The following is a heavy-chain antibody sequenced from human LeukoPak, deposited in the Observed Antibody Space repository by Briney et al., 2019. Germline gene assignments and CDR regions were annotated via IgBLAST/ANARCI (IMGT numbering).Heavy chain of an antibody. D-gene: IGHD5-18*01. V-gene: IGHV4-39*07. CDR2: IFYSGST. Sequence: PSGTLSLTCTVSGGSISTSICYWGWIRQPPGKGLEWIGSIFYSGSTYYNPSLKSRVTISVDTSKNQFSLKLSSVTAADTAVYYCARGSRGYSYGWGQGTLVTVSS. CDR1: GGSISTSICY. CDR3: ARGSRGYSYG. J-gene: IGHJ4*02.